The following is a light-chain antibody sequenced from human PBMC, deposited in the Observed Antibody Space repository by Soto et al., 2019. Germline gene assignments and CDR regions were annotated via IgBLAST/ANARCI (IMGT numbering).Light chain of an antibody. Sequence: DIQMTQSPSSLSASVGDRVTITCQASQDISNYLNWYQQKPGKAPKLPIYDASNLETGVPSRFSGNWSGKEFTFTNSSLQPEDIATYYCQQYDNLLATFGGGTKVEIK. V-gene: IGKV1-33*01. CDR2: DAS. CDR3: QQYDNLLAT. CDR1: QDISNY. J-gene: IGKJ4*01.